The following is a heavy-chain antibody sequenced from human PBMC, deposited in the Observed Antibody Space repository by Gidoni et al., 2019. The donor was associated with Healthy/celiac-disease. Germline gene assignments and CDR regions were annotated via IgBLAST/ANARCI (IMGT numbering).Heavy chain of an antibody. J-gene: IGHJ6*02. CDR1: GGSISSYD. D-gene: IGHD3-22*01. CDR2: IYYSGST. V-gene: IGHV4-59*01. CDR3: ARDRVYYYDSSGYYSGYYYYGMDV. Sequence: QVQLQESGPGLVKPSETLSLTCNVSGGSISSYDWSWIRQPPGKGLEWIGYIYYSGSTNYNPSLKSRVTISVDTSKNQFSLKLSSVTAADTAVYYCARDRVYYYDSSGYYSGYYYYGMDVWGQGTTVTVSS.